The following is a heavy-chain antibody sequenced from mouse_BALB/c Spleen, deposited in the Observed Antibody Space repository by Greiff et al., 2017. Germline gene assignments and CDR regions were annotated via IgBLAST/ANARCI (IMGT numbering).Heavy chain of an antibody. CDR1: GFTFSSFG. D-gene: IGHD2-3*01. V-gene: IGHV5-17*02. CDR3: ARYGYYEGYAMDY. J-gene: IGHJ4*01. CDR2: ISSGSSTI. Sequence: EVKLVESGGGLVQPGGSRKLSCAASGFTFSSFGMHWVRQAPEKGLEWVAYISSGSSTIYYADTVKGRFTISRDNPKNTLFLQMTSLRSEDTAMYYCARYGYYEGYAMDYWGQGTSVTVSS.